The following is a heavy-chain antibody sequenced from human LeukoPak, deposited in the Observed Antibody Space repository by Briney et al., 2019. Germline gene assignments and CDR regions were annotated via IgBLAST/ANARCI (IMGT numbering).Heavy chain of an antibody. CDR2: ISGHGFDT. J-gene: IGHJ5*02. Sequence: PGGSLRLSCAASGFTFSSYAMTWVRQAPGKGLQWVSSISGHGFDTFYPDSLKGRFTISRDNSKNTLYLQMNSLRADDTAVYYCTRGAGGTITMAAWGQGTLVTVSS. CDR1: GFTFSSYA. V-gene: IGHV3-23*01. CDR3: TRGAGGTITMAA. D-gene: IGHD3-10*01.